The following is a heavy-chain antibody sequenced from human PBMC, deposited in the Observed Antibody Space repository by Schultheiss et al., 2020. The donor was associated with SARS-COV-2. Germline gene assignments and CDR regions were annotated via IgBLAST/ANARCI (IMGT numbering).Heavy chain of an antibody. J-gene: IGHJ4*02. Sequence: SETLSLTCTVSGGSISSGGYYWSWIRQHPGKGLEWIGYIYYSGSTYYNPSLKSRVTISVDTSKNQFSLRLTSVTAADTAVYFCARGPDSGNYWPFDYWGQGTLVTVSS. CDR1: GGSISSGGYY. D-gene: IGHD1-26*01. CDR2: IYYSGST. CDR3: ARGPDSGNYWPFDY. V-gene: IGHV4-31*03.